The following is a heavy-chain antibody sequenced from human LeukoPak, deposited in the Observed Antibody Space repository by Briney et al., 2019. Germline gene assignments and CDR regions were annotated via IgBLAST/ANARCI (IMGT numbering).Heavy chain of an antibody. Sequence: SETLSLTCTVSGGSISSGDYYWSWIRQPPGKGLEWIGYIYYSGSTYSNPSLKSRVTISVDTSKNQFSLKLSSVTAADTAVYYCARGGSYSYGYGFDYWGQGTLVTVSS. V-gene: IGHV4-30-4*08. CDR3: ARGGSYSYGYGFDY. CDR1: GGSISSGDYY. CDR2: IYYSGST. D-gene: IGHD5-18*01. J-gene: IGHJ4*02.